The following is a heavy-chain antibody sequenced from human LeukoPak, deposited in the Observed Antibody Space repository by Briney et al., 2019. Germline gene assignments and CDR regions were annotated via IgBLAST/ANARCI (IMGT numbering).Heavy chain of an antibody. Sequence: PSETLSLICTVSGGSISSYYWSWIRQPPGKGLEWIGYIYYSGSTNYNPSLKSRVTISVDTSKNQFSLKLSSVTAADTAVYYCARGPSFDYWGQGTLVTVSS. J-gene: IGHJ4*02. CDR3: ARGPSFDY. V-gene: IGHV4-59*01. CDR1: GGSISSYY. CDR2: IYYSGST.